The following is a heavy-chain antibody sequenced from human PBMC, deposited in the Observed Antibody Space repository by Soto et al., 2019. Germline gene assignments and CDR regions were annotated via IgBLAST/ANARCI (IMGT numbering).Heavy chain of an antibody. CDR3: ARGNDGNGPPYYDYSMGV. D-gene: IGHD3-22*01. V-gene: IGHV6-1*01. Sequence: SQTLSLTCAISGDSVSSNSAAWNWIRQSQSRGLEWLGRTYYRSKWYNDYAVSVKSRITINPDTSKNQFSLQLNSVTPEDTAVYYCARGNDGNGPPYYDYSMGVWGKGMTVTLSS. J-gene: IGHJ6*03. CDR1: GDSVSSNSAA. CDR2: TYYRSKWYN.